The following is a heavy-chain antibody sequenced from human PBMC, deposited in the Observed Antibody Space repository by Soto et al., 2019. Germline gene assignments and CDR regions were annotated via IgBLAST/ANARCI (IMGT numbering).Heavy chain of an antibody. D-gene: IGHD5-12*01. CDR1: GFTFSSYT. V-gene: IGHV3-23*01. CDR2: ISGSGGST. CDR3: AKAKLEMATITDVDF. Sequence: EVQLLESGGGLVQPGGSLRLSCAASGFTFSSYTMSWVRQAPGKGLEWVSAISGSGGSTYYADSVKGRFTISRDNSKNTLYLQMNSLRADDTAVYYCAKAKLEMATITDVDFWGQGTLVTVSS. J-gene: IGHJ4*02.